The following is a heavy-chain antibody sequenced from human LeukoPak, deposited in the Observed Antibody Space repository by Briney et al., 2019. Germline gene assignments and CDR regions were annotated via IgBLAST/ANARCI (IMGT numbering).Heavy chain of an antibody. V-gene: IGHV3-74*01. D-gene: IGHD2-2*01. Sequence: GGSLRLSCAASGFTFSSYWMHWVRQAPGKGLVWVSRINRDGSSTSYADSVKGRFTISRDNAKNTLYLQMNSLRAEDTAVYYCASHRQIVPGSSGYWFDPWGQGTLVTVSS. CDR1: GFTFSSYW. CDR3: ASHRQIVPGSSGYWFDP. J-gene: IGHJ5*02. CDR2: INRDGSST.